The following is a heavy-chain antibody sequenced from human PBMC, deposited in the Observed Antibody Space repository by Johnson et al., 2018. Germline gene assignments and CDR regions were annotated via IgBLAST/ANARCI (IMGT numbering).Heavy chain of an antibody. CDR3: AGGVEGFIMLRGVSMKGGWFDS. Sequence: EVQLLESGAEVKKPGESLEISCKGSGYSFTNYWIGWVRQMPGKGLEWMGIIYPGDSDTRYSPSFQGQVNFSVDKSISPAYLPWSSLKASDTAMYYCAGGVEGFIMLRGVSMKGGWFDSWGQGTLVTVSS. V-gene: IGHV5-51*01. CDR2: IYPGDSDT. D-gene: IGHD3-10*01. J-gene: IGHJ5*01. CDR1: GYSFTNYW.